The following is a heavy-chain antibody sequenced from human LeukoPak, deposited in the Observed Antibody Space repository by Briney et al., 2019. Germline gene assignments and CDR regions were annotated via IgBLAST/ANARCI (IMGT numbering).Heavy chain of an antibody. V-gene: IGHV4-59*11. CDR3: ARDPHYYEAFDI. CDR2: IYYSGST. Sequence: PSETLSLTCTVSGGSISGHYWSWIRQPPGKGLEWIGYIYYSGSTNYNPSLESRATISVDMSKNHFSLKLSSVIVADTAVYYCARDPHYYEAFDIWGQGTMVTVSS. D-gene: IGHD3-10*01. CDR1: GGSISGHY. J-gene: IGHJ3*02.